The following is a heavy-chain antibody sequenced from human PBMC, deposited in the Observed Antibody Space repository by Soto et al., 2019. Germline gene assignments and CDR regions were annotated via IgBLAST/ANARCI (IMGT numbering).Heavy chain of an antibody. Sequence: GASVKVSCKASGYTFTSYDSNCVRQATGQGLEWMGWMNPNSGNTGYAQKFQGRVTMTRNTSISTAYMELSSLRSEDTAVYYCARGAALPYYYYGMDVWGQGTTVTVSS. CDR2: MNPNSGNT. CDR3: ARGAALPYYYYGMDV. V-gene: IGHV1-8*01. D-gene: IGHD6-25*01. J-gene: IGHJ6*02. CDR1: GYTFTSYD.